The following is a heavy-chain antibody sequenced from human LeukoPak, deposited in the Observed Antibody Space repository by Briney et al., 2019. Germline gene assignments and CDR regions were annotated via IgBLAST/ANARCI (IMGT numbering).Heavy chain of an antibody. J-gene: IGHJ3*02. Sequence: SETLSLTCAVHGGSFSGYYWSWIRQPPGKGLEWIGEINHSGSTNYNPSLKSRVTISVDTSMNQFSQKLSSVTAAETVVYYCGRGARSLRYFDWNAFDIWGQGTMVTVRS. D-gene: IGHD3-9*01. V-gene: IGHV4-34*01. CDR1: GGSFSGYY. CDR3: GRGARSLRYFDWNAFDI. CDR2: INHSGST.